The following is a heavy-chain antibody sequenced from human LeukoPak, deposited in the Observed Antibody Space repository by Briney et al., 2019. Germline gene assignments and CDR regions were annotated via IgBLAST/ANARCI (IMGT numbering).Heavy chain of an antibody. V-gene: IGHV3-30*02. CDR2: IRYDGTNT. J-gene: IGHJ4*02. CDR3: AKDAGYSSGWYSGDDY. Sequence: GGSLRLSCAASGFTFSNYGIHWVRQAPGKGLEWVAFIRYDGTNTFYAASVKGRFTISRDNSKNTLFLQMNSLRAEDTAVYYCAKDAGYSSGWYSGDDYWGQGTLVTVSS. CDR1: GFTFSNYG. D-gene: IGHD6-19*01.